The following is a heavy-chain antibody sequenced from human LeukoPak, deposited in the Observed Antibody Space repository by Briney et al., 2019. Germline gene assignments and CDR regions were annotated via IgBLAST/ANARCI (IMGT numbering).Heavy chain of an antibody. CDR1: GGTFSSYA. V-gene: IGHV1-69*13. Sequence: EASVKVSCKASGGTFSSYAISWVRQAPGQGLEWMGGIIPIFGTANYAQKFQGRVTITADESTTTAYMELSSLRSEDTAVYYCARVTHTELSTWFDPWGQGTLVTVSS. J-gene: IGHJ5*02. CDR2: IIPIFGTA. CDR3: ARVTHTELSTWFDP. D-gene: IGHD5-18*01.